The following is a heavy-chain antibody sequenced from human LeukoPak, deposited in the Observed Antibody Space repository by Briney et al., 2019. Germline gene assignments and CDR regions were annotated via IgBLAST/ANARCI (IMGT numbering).Heavy chain of an antibody. J-gene: IGHJ4*02. Sequence: PGGSLRLSCAASGFTFGDYAMHWVRQAPGKGLEWVSGVSWNSDTIVYADSVKGRFVISRDNAKNALYLQMNSLRPDDTALYYCAKSPLPDSSGYYTLWDWGQGTLVTVSS. V-gene: IGHV3-9*01. D-gene: IGHD3-3*01. CDR1: GFTFGDYA. CDR2: VSWNSDTI. CDR3: AKSPLPDSSGYYTLWD.